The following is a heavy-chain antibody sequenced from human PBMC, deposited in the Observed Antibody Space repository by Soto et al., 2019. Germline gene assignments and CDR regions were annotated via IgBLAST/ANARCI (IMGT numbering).Heavy chain of an antibody. CDR3: ARDASYRAARPRYYGMDV. CDR2: ISAYNGNT. J-gene: IGHJ6*02. CDR1: GYTFTSYG. D-gene: IGHD6-6*01. Sequence: ASVKVSCKASGYTFTSYGISWVRQAPGQGLEWMGWISAYNGNTNYAQKLQGRVTMTTDTSTSTAYMQLRSLRSDDTAVYYCARDASYRAARPRYYGMDVWGQVNTVTVSS. V-gene: IGHV1-18*01.